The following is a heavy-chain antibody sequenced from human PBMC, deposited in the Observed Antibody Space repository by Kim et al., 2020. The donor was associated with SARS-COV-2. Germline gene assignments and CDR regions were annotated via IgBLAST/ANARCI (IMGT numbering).Heavy chain of an antibody. CDR3: ARQVYYYGSGSYYNTLDY. V-gene: IGHV4-39*01. J-gene: IGHJ4*02. D-gene: IGHD3-10*01. Sequence: SETLSLTCTVSGGSISSSSYYWGWIRQPPGKGLEWIGSIYYSGSTYYNPSLKSLVTISVDTSKNQFSLKLSSVTAADTAVYYCARQVYYYGSGSYYNTLDYWGQGTLVTVSS. CDR2: IYYSGST. CDR1: GGSISSSSYY.